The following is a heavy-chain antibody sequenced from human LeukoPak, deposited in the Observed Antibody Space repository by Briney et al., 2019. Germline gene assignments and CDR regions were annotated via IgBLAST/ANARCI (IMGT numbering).Heavy chain of an antibody. V-gene: IGHV3-21*01. Sequence: PGGSLRLSCAASGFTFNNYNMNWVRQAPGKALEWVSSITSSGAYIFYADSVKGRFTISRDNAKDSLYLQMNSLGPEDTAVYYCARDPYSGNYRNCYYYYMDVWGKGTTVTISS. CDR2: ITSSGAYI. D-gene: IGHD1-26*01. CDR3: ARDPYSGNYRNCYYYYMDV. J-gene: IGHJ6*03. CDR1: GFTFNNYN.